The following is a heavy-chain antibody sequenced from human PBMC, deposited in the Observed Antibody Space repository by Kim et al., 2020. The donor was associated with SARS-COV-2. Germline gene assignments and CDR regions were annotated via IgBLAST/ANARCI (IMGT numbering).Heavy chain of an antibody. V-gene: IGHV4-59*01. J-gene: IGHJ6*02. CDR3: ARDGGSGWLTLAD. D-gene: IGHD6-19*01. CDR2: IYYSGST. CDR1: GGSISSYY. Sequence: SETLSLTCTVSGGSISSYYWSWIRQPPGKGLEWIGYIYYSGSTNYNPSLKSRVTISVDTSKNQFSLKLSSVTAADTAVYYCARDGGSGWLTLADWGQGTTDTVSS.